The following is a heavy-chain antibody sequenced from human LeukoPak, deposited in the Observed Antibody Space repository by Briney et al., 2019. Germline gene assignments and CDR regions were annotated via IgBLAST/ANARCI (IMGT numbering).Heavy chain of an antibody. Sequence: GGSLRLSCAASGFTFSSYSMNWVRQAPGKGLGWVSSISSSSSYIYYADSVKGRFTISRDNAKNSLYLQMNSLRAEDTAVYYCARLGGRPGEFDYWGQGTLVTVSS. D-gene: IGHD2-15*01. CDR1: GFTFSSYS. J-gene: IGHJ4*02. CDR2: ISSSSSYI. V-gene: IGHV3-21*01. CDR3: ARLGGRPGEFDY.